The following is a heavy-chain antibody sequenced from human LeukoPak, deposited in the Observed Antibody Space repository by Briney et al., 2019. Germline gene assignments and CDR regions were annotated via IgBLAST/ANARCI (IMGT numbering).Heavy chain of an antibody. J-gene: IGHJ4*02. D-gene: IGHD4-23*01. V-gene: IGHV3-23*01. CDR3: ARDVYGGPYYFEY. CDR1: GFTFSSYA. Sequence: GVLRLSCAASGFTFSSYAMSWVRQAPGKGLEWVSAISGSGGSTYYADSVKGRFTISRDNSKNTLYLQMNSLRAEDTAVYCCARDVYGGPYYFEYWGQGTLVTVSS. CDR2: ISGSGGST.